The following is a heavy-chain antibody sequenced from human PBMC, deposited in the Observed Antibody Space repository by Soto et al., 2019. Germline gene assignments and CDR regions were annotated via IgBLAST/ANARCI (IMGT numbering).Heavy chain of an antibody. CDR2: ISPKSGGT. CDR3: ARPPGYISDWYYFDL. V-gene: IGHV1-2*02. CDR1: GYTFIDYY. D-gene: IGHD6-19*01. J-gene: IGHJ4*02. Sequence: QVQLVQSGAEVKKHGASVKVSCEASGYTFIDYYMHWVRQAPGQGFVWMGRISPKSGGTNYAQKFEGRVTMTWDTSLNTAYMELNSLMSEDTAVYYCARPPGYISDWYYFDLWGQGTLVTVSS.